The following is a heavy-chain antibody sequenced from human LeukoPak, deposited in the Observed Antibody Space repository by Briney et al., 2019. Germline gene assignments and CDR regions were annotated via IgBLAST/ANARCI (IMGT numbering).Heavy chain of an antibody. V-gene: IGHV1-18*01. J-gene: IGHJ6*04. CDR3: AVLGPPVDV. CDR1: GYTFTSYG. Sequence: ASVKVSCKASGYTFTSYGISWVRQAPGQGLEWMGWISAYNGNTNYAQKFQGRVTMTRDTSTSTVYMELSGLRSEDTAVYYCAVLGPPVDVWGKGTTVTVSS. CDR2: ISAYNGNT. D-gene: IGHD3-16*01.